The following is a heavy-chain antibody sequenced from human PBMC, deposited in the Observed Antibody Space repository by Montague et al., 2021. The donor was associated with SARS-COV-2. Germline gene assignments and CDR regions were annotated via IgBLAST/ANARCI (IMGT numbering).Heavy chain of an antibody. V-gene: IGHV4-59*11. CDR2: LQHGGSN. CDR1: GVVIRRRS. Sequence: SETLSLTCTVSGVVIRRRSSGEHTYDLRKHVQFVWRLQHGGSNTYSPSFKSRVTISIDTPKNQFSLKLSSVIAADTAVYYCARSLDPSGTYYLPYWGQGTLVTVSS. J-gene: IGHJ4*02. D-gene: IGHD3-10*01. CDR3: ARSLDPSGTYYLPY.